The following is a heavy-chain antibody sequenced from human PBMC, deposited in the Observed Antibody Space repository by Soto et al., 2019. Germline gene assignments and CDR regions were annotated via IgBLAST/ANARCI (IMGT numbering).Heavy chain of an antibody. CDR1: GFSFSSYA. CDR2: ISGRGGSS. Sequence: EVQLLESGGGLIQPGGSLRLSCSASGFSFSSYAMMWVRQARGKGLEWVSVISGRGGSSYFADSAKGRFTISRDNSKNMLYLEMNSLRAEDTAIYFCAKGSIEYSASVDYWGQGTLVIVSS. V-gene: IGHV3-23*01. CDR3: AKGSIEYSASVDY. D-gene: IGHD1-26*01. J-gene: IGHJ4*02.